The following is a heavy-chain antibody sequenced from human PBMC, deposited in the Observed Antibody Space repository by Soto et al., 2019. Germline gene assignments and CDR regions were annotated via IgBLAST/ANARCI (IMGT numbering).Heavy chain of an antibody. CDR1: GASISSSSYY. V-gene: IGHV4-39*01. J-gene: IGHJ4*02. CDR2: IYYSGST. Sequence: PSVTLSLTCSITGASISSSSYYWAWIRQPPGKGLEWIGSIYYSGSTYYNPSLKSRVTISVDTSKNQFSLKLSSVTAADTAVYYCAVDTAMDGGGYYIDYWGQQTLVTISS. CDR3: AVDTAMDGGGYYIDY. D-gene: IGHD5-18*01.